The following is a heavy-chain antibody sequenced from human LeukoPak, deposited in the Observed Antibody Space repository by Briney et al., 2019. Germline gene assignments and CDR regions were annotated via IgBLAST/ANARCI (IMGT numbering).Heavy chain of an antibody. J-gene: IGHJ4*02. D-gene: IGHD6-13*01. Sequence: PGGSLRLSCAASGFTFSDYGLHWVRQAPGKGLEWVALISTDGSNEDYADSVKGRFTISRDNSKKTLYLHLNSLRVEDAAVYYCAKDGYSSIPGFHFEYWGQGTPVTVSS. CDR1: GFTFSDYG. CDR3: AKDGYSSIPGFHFEY. CDR2: ISTDGSNE. V-gene: IGHV3-30*18.